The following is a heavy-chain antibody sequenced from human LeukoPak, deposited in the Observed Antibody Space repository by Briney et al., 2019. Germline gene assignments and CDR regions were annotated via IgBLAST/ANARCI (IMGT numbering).Heavy chain of an antibody. D-gene: IGHD2-2*01. J-gene: IGHJ5*02. CDR1: GFTFSSYS. CDR3: AKVRVVVPAAKGGWFDP. V-gene: IGHV3-21*04. CDR2: ISSSSSYI. Sequence: PGGSLRLSCAASGFTFSSYSMNWVRQAPGKGLEWVSSISSSSSYIYYADSVKGRFTISRDNSKNTLYLQMNSLRAEDTAVYYCAKVRVVVPAAKGGWFDPWGQGTLVTVSS.